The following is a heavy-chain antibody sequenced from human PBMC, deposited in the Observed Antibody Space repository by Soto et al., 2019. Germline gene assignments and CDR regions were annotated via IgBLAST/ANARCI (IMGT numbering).Heavy chain of an antibody. J-gene: IGHJ6*02. CDR3: ARGGYGGKRVARNDYYYGMDV. CDR1: GGTFSSYA. CDR2: IIPIFGTA. Sequence: QVQLVQSGAEVKKPGSSVKVSCKASGGTFSSYAISWVRQAPGQGLGWMGGIIPIFGTANYAQKFQGRVTITADESTSTAYMELSSLRSEDTAVYYCARGGYGGKRVARNDYYYGMDVWGQGTTVTVSS. D-gene: IGHD4-17*01. V-gene: IGHV1-69*01.